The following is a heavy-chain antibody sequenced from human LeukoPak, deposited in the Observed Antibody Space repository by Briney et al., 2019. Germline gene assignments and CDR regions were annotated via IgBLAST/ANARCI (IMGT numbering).Heavy chain of an antibody. D-gene: IGHD3-3*01. CDR2: ISAYNGNK. J-gene: IGHJ6*03. Sequence: ASVKVSCTASGYTFTSYGISWVRQAPGQGLEWMGWISAYNGNKNYAQKLQGRVTMTTDTSTSTAYMELRSLRSDDTAVYYCARATYYDFWSGYYRVDYYYYMDVWGEGTTVTVSS. CDR1: GYTFTSYG. CDR3: ARATYYDFWSGYYRVDYYYYMDV. V-gene: IGHV1-18*01.